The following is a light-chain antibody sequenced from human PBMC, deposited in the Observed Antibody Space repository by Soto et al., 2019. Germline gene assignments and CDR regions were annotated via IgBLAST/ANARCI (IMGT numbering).Light chain of an antibody. J-gene: IGKJ1*01. CDR3: HHYGDSPPET. CDR1: QSIYSRY. CDR2: GAS. Sequence: EIVLTQSPGTLSSSPGERATLSCRASQSIYSRYLAWYQQRPGQPPRLLIHGASTRAAGISDRFSGSGSGTDFTLTISRLEPEDFEVYYCHHYGDSPPETFGQGTKVDIK. V-gene: IGKV3-20*01.